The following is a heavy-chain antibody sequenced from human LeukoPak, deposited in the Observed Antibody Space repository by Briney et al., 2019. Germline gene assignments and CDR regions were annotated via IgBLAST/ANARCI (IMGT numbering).Heavy chain of an antibody. Sequence: SETLSLTCTVSDGSLSSYYWSWIRQPAGEGLECMGRIYSSGNAHYNPSLKSRVTMSVDTSKNQFSLNLTSVTAADTATYYCAREGPPNYYYYMDVWGTGTTVTISS. CDR1: DGSLSSYY. J-gene: IGHJ6*03. CDR3: AREGPPNYYYYMDV. CDR2: IYSSGNA. V-gene: IGHV4-4*07.